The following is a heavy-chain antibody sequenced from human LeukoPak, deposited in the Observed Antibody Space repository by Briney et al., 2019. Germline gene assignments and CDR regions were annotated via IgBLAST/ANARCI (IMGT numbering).Heavy chain of an antibody. J-gene: IGHJ6*04. CDR3: ASSGSYGNGMDV. Sequence: GGSLRLSCAVSGFIFSRYWMTWVRQAPGKGREWVANIKQDGSEKYYVDSVMGRFIISRDNAKNSLYLQMNSLKDEDTAVYYCASSGSYGNGMDVWGKRTTVSVSS. V-gene: IGHV3-7*03. D-gene: IGHD3-10*01. CDR1: GFIFSRYW. CDR2: IKQDGSEK.